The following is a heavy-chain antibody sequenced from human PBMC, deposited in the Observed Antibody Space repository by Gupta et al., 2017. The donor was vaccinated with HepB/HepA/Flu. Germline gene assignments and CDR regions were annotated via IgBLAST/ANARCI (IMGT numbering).Heavy chain of an antibody. CDR1: GLTFSCYG. Sequence: QVQLVESGGGVVQPGRSLRFYCAASGLTFSCYGMTWVRQAPGKGLEWLAVISYDGRKKYYADSVKGRFTISRDNFKNTLYLQMNSLRAEDTAVYYCAKGFKYCSSTSCYTELDYWGQGTLVTVSS. CDR2: ISYDGRKK. V-gene: IGHV3-30*18. D-gene: IGHD2-2*02. J-gene: IGHJ4*02. CDR3: AKGFKYCSSTSCYTELDY.